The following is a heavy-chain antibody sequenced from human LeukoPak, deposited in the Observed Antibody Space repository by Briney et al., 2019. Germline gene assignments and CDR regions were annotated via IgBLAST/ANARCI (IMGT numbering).Heavy chain of an antibody. J-gene: IGHJ5*02. CDR3: ARAEYSSSYNWFDP. CDR1: GYTFTSYG. CDR2: ISAYNGNT. Sequence: ASVKVSCKASGYTFTSYGISWVRQAPGQGLEWMGWISAYNGNTNYAQKFQGRVTITTDESTSTAYMELSSLRSEDTAVYYCARAEYSSSYNWFDPWGQGTLVTVSS. D-gene: IGHD6-6*01. V-gene: IGHV1-18*01.